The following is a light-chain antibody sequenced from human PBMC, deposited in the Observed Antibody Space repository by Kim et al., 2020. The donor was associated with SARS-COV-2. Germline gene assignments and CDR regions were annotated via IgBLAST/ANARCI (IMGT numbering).Light chain of an antibody. J-gene: IGKJ2*01. Sequence: LSPGERATLSCRVSQTVSSSYLAWYQQKPGQPPRLLIYGASNRATGITDRFSGSGSGTDFTLTVSRLEPEDFAVYYCQQYESALGTFGQGTKLEI. CDR3: QQYESALGT. CDR2: GAS. CDR1: QTVSSSY. V-gene: IGKV3-20*01.